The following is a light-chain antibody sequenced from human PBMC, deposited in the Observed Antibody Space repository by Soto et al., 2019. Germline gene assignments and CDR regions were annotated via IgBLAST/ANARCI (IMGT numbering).Light chain of an antibody. CDR2: DVT. CDR1: GSDVGGYKY. J-gene: IGLJ1*01. V-gene: IGLV2-14*01. CDR3: SSYTSSSSYV. Sequence: QSALTQPASVSGSPGQSITISCTGTGSDVGGYKYVSWYQQHPGKAPKLMIYDVTYRPSGISNRFSGSKSGNTASLTISGLQAEDEADYYCSSYTSSSSYVFGTGTKVTVL.